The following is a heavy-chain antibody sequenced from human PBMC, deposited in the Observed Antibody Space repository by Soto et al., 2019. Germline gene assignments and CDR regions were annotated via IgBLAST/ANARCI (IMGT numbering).Heavy chain of an antibody. D-gene: IGHD2-21*02. CDR2: LYNAGST. CDR1: GGYICRYY. J-gene: IGHJ6*02. V-gene: IGHV4-59*01. CDR3: ARDLWGYCGTDCYPMDV. Sequence: PSETLSLTCTVSGGYICRYYWSWIRQPPGKGLEWIGYLYNAGSTIYNPSLKSRVTISVDMSQNQFSLNLNYVTAADTAVYYCARDLWGYCGTDCYPMDVWGQGTTVTLSS.